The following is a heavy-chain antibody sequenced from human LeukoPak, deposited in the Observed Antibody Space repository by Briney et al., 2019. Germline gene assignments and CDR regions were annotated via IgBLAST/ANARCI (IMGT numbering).Heavy chain of an antibody. CDR3: AKDMPHSDGSSGAFDI. V-gene: IGHV3-30*18. CDR2: ISYDGSYK. J-gene: IGHJ3*02. D-gene: IGHD6-6*01. Sequence: GGSLRLSCAASGFSFSTYWMSWVRQAPGKGLEWVAVISYDGSYKYYADSVKDRFTISRDNSKNTLYLQMNSLRAEDTAIYYCAKDMPHSDGSSGAFDIWGQGTMVTVSS. CDR1: GFSFSTYW.